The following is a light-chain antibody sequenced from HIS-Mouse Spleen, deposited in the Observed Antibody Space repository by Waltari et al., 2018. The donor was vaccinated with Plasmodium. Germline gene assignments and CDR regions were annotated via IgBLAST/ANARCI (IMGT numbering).Light chain of an antibody. Sequence: DIQMPQPPSTLPASVGDRVPITCRASKSISSRLAWYQQKPGKAPKLLIYKASSLESGVPSRFSGSGSGTEFTLTISSLQSDDFATYYCQQYNSYSWTFGQGTKVEIK. CDR1: KSISSR. CDR2: KAS. J-gene: IGKJ1*01. CDR3: QQYNSYSWT. V-gene: IGKV1-5*03.